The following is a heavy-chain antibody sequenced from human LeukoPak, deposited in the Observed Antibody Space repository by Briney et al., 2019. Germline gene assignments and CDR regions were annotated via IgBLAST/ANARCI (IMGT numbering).Heavy chain of an antibody. CDR2: IYTSGNT. D-gene: IGHD3-16*01. CDR3: ARVGDYALKD. V-gene: IGHV4-4*07. CDR1: GGSISSYH. J-gene: IGHJ4*02. Sequence: KPSETLSLTCTVSGGSISSYHWSWIRQPAGKGLEWIGHIYTSGNTDYNPSLKSRATMSVDTSKNQFSLKLNSVTAADTAVYYCARVGDYALKDWGQGTLVTVSS.